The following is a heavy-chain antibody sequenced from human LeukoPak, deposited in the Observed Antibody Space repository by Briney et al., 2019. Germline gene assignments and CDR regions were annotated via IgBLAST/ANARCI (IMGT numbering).Heavy chain of an antibody. CDR3: ARSSGWYEHDY. CDR2: IYYSGST. CDR1: GGSISSHY. J-gene: IGHJ4*02. V-gene: IGHV4-59*11. D-gene: IGHD6-19*01. Sequence: SETLSLTCTVSGGSISSHYWSWIRQPPGKGLEWIGYIYYSGSTNYNPSLKSRATISVDTSKNQFSLKLSSVTAADTAVYYCARSSGWYEHDYWGQGTLVTVSS.